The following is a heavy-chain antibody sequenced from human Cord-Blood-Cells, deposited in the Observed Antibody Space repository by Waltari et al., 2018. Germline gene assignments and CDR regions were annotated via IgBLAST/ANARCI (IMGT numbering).Heavy chain of an antibody. CDR1: GYSISSGYY. J-gene: IGHJ3*02. CDR3: ARDLAGDVVAFDI. Sequence: QVQLQESGPGLVKPSETLSLTCAVSGYSISSGYYWGWIRQPPGKGLEWIGSIYHSGSTYYNPSLKSRVTISVDTSKTQFSLKLGSVTAADTAVYYCARDLAGDVVAFDIWGQGTMVTVSS. V-gene: IGHV4-38-2*02. D-gene: IGHD7-27*01. CDR2: IYHSGST.